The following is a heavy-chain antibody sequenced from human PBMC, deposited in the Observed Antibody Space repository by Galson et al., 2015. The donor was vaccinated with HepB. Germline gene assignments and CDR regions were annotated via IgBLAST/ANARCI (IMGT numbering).Heavy chain of an antibody. D-gene: IGHD6-13*01. CDR2: IYPGDSDT. Sequence: QSGAEVKKPGESLKISCQGSGYSFTTYWIGWVRQMPGKGLEWMGIIYPGDSDTRYSPSFQGQVIISVDKSIRTAYVQWSSLQASDSAKYYCAGGDYSRLPNPCWYFDYWGQGTLVTVSS. V-gene: IGHV5-51*01. CDR1: GYSFTTYW. CDR3: AGGDYSRLPNPCWYFDY. J-gene: IGHJ4*02.